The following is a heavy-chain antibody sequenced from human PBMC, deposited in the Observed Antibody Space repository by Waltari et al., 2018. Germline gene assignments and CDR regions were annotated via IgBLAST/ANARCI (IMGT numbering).Heavy chain of an antibody. CDR3: ARDLYGDYAWYFDL. CDR2: IYHSGST. V-gene: IGHV4-38-2*02. J-gene: IGHJ2*01. D-gene: IGHD4-17*01. Sequence: QVQLQESGPGLVKPSETLSLTCAVSGYSISSGYYWGWIRQPPGKGLEWIGSIYHSGSTYYNPSLKSRVTISVDTAKNQFSLKLSSVTAADTAVYYCARDLYGDYAWYFDLWGRGTLVTVSS. CDR1: GYSISSGYY.